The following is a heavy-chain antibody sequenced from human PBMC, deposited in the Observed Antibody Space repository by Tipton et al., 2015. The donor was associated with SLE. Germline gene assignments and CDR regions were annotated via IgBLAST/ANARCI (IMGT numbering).Heavy chain of an antibody. Sequence: TLSLTCTVSGGSISGYYWTWIRQPPGKGLEWIGHIYYSGSYYSGSTNYNPSLKSRVTISEDTSKDQFSLKLTSVTAADTAVYYCARTLRGDGVAVGLDHYYMDVWGKGTTVTVSS. V-gene: IGHV4-59*01. CDR3: ARTLRGDGVAVGLDHYYMDV. D-gene: IGHD3-3*01. J-gene: IGHJ6*03. CDR2: IYYSGSYYSGST. CDR1: GGSISGYY.